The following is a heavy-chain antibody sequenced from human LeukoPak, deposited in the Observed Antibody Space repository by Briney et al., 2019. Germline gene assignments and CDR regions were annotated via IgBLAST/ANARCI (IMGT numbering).Heavy chain of an antibody. V-gene: IGHV3-7*04. CDR3: ARGVTSYYDSSAYF. D-gene: IGHD3-22*01. J-gene: IGHJ4*02. CDR2: INQDGSER. CDR1: GFTFSNYW. Sequence: PGGSLRLSCATSGFTFSNYWMTWVRQAPGKGLEWVANINQDGSERYDVDSVKGRFTISRDKAKNALYLQMSSLRAEDTAVYFCARGVTSYYDSSAYFWGQGTLVTVSS.